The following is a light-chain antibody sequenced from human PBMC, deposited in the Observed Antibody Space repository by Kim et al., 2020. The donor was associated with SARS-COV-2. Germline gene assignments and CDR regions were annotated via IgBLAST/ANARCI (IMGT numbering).Light chain of an antibody. CDR2: DAS. CDR1: QRVSSSY. V-gene: IGKV3-20*01. J-gene: IGKJ4*01. CDR3: QQYADAPLT. Sequence: EIVLTQSPGTLSLSPGDRATVSCRASQRVSSSYLAWYQQKPGQAPRLLIYDASSRATDIADRFSGSGSGTDFTLTITRLEPEDFAVYYCQQYADAPLTFGGGTKVDIK.